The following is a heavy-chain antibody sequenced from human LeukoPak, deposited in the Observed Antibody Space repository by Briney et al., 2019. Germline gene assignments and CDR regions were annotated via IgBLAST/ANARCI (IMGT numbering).Heavy chain of an antibody. CDR1: GFTFSSYE. Sequence: PGGSLRLSCAASGFTFSSYEMIWVRQAPGQGLEWLAYISSSSDRTLYCSASMRGRLTVSRDNAKNSLYLQMNTLTIEDTAVYYCARESDGGGYRFDYWGQGSLVTVSS. J-gene: IGHJ4*02. V-gene: IGHV3-48*03. CDR3: ARESDGGGYRFDY. CDR2: ISSSSDRTL. D-gene: IGHD3-22*01.